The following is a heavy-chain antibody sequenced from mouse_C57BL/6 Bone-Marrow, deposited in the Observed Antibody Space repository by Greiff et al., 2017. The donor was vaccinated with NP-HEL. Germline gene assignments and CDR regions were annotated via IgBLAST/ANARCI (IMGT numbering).Heavy chain of an antibody. V-gene: IGHV1-81*01. CDR2: IYPRSGNT. J-gene: IGHJ1*03. CDR3: ADYYGSSFYWYFDV. Sequence: LEESGAELARPGASVKLSCKASGYTFTSYGISWVKQRTGQGLEWIGEIYPRSGNTYYNEKFKGKATLTADKSSSTAYMELRSLTSEDSAVYFCADYYGSSFYWYFDVWGTGTTVTVSS. CDR1: GYTFTSYG. D-gene: IGHD1-1*01.